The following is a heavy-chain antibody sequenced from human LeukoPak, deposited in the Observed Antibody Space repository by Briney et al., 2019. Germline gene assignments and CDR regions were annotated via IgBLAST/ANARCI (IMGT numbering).Heavy chain of an antibody. CDR1: GFTVSDNY. V-gene: IGHV3-53*01. Sequence: GGSLRLSCAASGFTVSDNYMSWVRQAPGKGLEWVSVMYSGGDTYSAHFVKGRFTFSRDISKNTLYLQMNGLRTEDTAMYYCARDAPQIPAPDVLASWGQGTLVTVSS. J-gene: IGHJ5*02. CDR3: ARDAPQIPAPDVLAS. D-gene: IGHD6-13*01. CDR2: MYSGGDT.